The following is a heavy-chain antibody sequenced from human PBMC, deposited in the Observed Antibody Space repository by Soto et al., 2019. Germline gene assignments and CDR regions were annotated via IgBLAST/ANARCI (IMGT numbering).Heavy chain of an antibody. CDR3: ARDIEPGPFDP. V-gene: IGHV3-33*01. CDR1: GFTFSRYG. J-gene: IGHJ5*02. Sequence: QVQLVESGGGVVQPGRSLRLSCAASGFTFSRYGMHWVRQAPGKGLEWVAVIWFDGSDKYYADSVKGRFTISRDNSKSTLYLQLNSLRAEDTAVYYCARDIEPGPFDPWGQGTLVTVSS. CDR2: IWFDGSDK. D-gene: IGHD2-15*01.